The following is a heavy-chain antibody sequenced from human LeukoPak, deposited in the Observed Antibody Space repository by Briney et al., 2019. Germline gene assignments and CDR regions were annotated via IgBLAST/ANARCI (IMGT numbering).Heavy chain of an antibody. CDR3: VEERCRAGYFRY. V-gene: IGHV3-30*18. CDR1: GFTFANSA. J-gene: IGHJ4*02. Sequence: GGSLRLSCVASGFTFANSAMHWVRQAPGKGLEWVTFISFDGSAKYYADAAKGRFAISRDNSKNTLYLEMSSLGLQDTAVYFCVEERCRAGYFRYWGQGILVTVSS. CDR2: ISFDGSAK. D-gene: IGHD6-19*01.